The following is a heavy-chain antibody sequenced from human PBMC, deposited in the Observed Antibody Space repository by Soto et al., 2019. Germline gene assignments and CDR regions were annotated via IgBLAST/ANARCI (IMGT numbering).Heavy chain of an antibody. CDR2: VSPGNGNA. V-gene: IGHV1-8*01. D-gene: IGHD2-21*02. CDR3: EVTTGY. CDR1: GYTFTDYD. Sequence: QVQVVQSRAEVKKPGASVKVSCKTSGYTFTDYDINWVRQATGQGLEWMGWVSPGNGNAGYAPQFQGRVTMTSDTSISTVYMELSSLTSEDTAVYFCEVTTGYWGQGTMVTASS. J-gene: IGHJ4*02.